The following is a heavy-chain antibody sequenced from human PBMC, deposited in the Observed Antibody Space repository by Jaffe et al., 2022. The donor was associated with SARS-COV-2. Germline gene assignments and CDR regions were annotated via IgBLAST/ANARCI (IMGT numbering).Heavy chain of an antibody. V-gene: IGHV4-61*02. CDR2: IYTSGST. Sequence: QVQLQESGPGLVKPSQTLSLTCTVSGGSISSGSYYWSWIRQPAGKGLEWIGRIYTSGSTNYNPSLKSRVTISVDTSKNQFSLKLSSVTAADTAVYYCARDERLRFDPWGQGTLVTVSS. D-gene: IGHD6-19*01. CDR1: GGSISSGSYY. CDR3: ARDERLRFDP. J-gene: IGHJ5*02.